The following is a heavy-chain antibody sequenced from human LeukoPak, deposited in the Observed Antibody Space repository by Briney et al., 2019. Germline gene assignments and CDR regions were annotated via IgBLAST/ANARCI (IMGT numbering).Heavy chain of an antibody. J-gene: IGHJ4*02. V-gene: IGHV4-61*08. CDR2: IYYSGST. Sequence: PSETLSLTCTVSGGSIISGGYYWSWIWQPPGKGLEWIGYIYYSGSTTYNPSLKSRVTISVDTSKNKFSLKLSSVTAADTAVYYCARVPISTTARGYFDYWGKGTLVTVSS. CDR1: GGSIISGGYY. CDR3: ARVPISTTARGYFDY. D-gene: IGHD4-17*01.